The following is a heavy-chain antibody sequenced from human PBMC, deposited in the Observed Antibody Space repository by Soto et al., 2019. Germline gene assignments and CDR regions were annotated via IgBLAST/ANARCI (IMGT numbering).Heavy chain of an antibody. CDR2: ISGYNGNT. Sequence: QVILVQSGPELKKPGASVKVSCKASGYTFSNYDISWVRQAPGQGLEWLGWISGYNGNTNSAQKVQGRVTMTRDKITSTAYMELRSLTSDDTAVYYCVRDTGWFDPWGQGTLVTVSS. J-gene: IGHJ5*02. V-gene: IGHV1-18*04. CDR3: VRDTGWFDP. CDR1: GYTFSNYD.